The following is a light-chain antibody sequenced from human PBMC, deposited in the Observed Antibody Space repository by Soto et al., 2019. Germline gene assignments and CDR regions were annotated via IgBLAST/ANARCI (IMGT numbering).Light chain of an antibody. CDR3: HAHDNWHRQT. V-gene: IGKV3-11*01. J-gene: IGKJ3*01. CDR1: ENLYTY. CDR2: DTS. Sequence: EIVLTQSPATLSLSPGETATLSCRASENLYTYLGWYQQKPGQAPRLLIFDTSKRAAGVPTRFSGTGSGTGYTLTIGSLETDDFVVYDCHAHDNWHRQTFGQGTKVDI.